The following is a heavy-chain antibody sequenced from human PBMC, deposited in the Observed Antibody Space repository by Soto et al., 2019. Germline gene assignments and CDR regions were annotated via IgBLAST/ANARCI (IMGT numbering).Heavy chain of an antibody. D-gene: IGHD1-1*01. J-gene: IGHJ3*02. V-gene: IGHV1-69*13. Sequence: SSVKVSCKASGGTFSNYAISWVRQAPGQGLEWMGGIIPILDTSNYAQKFQGRVTITADESTSTAYMELSSLRSEDTAVYYCATGYCRVVTCNSARGGVLDNWGHGSMDTVSS. CDR2: IIPILDTS. CDR1: GGTFSNYA. CDR3: ATGYCRVVTCNSARGGVLDN.